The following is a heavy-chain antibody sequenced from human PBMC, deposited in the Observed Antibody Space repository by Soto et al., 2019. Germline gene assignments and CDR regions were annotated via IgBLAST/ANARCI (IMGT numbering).Heavy chain of an antibody. J-gene: IGHJ6*02. Sequence: SVKVSCKASGGTFSSYTISWVRQAPGQGLEWMGRIIPILGIANYAQKFQGRVTITADKSTSTAYMELSSLRSEDTAVYYCAREERRLLWFGELLWAYGMDVWG. CDR1: GGTFSSYT. D-gene: IGHD3-10*01. V-gene: IGHV1-69*02. CDR3: AREERRLLWFGELLWAYGMDV. CDR2: IIPILGIA.